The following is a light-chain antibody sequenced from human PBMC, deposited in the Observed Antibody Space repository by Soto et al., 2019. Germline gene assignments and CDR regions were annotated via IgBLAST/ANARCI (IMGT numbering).Light chain of an antibody. CDR3: QQYGSSRFT. CDR2: GAS. J-gene: IGKJ3*01. CDR1: QTVRNTY. Sequence: EIELMQSPGTLSLSPGARVTLSCRASQTVRNTYLAWYQQKPGQPPRLLIYGASNRATGIPDRFSGSGSGTDFTLTISRLEPEDFAVYYCQQYGSSRFTFGPGTKVDIK. V-gene: IGKV3-20*01.